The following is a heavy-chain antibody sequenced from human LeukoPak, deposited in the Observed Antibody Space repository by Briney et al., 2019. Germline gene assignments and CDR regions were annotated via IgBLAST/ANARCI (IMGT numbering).Heavy chain of an antibody. J-gene: IGHJ6*02. CDR1: GYTFTSYG. CDR2: ISAYNGNT. CDR3: ARDRQQLVGDWVYYYYGMDV. V-gene: IGHV1-18*01. D-gene: IGHD6-13*01. Sequence: GASVKVSCKASGYTFTSYGISWVRQAPGQGLEWMGWISAYNGNTNYAQKLQGRVTMTTDTSTSTAYMELRSLRSDDTAVYYCARDRQQLVGDWVYYYYGMDVWGQGTTVTVSS.